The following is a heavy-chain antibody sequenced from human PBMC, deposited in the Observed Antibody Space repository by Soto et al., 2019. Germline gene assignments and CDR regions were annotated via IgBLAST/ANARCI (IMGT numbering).Heavy chain of an antibody. CDR2: ISYDGSNK. J-gene: IGHJ4*02. CDR1: GFTFSSYG. CDR3: AKALTLYCSGGSCYQIDY. D-gene: IGHD2-15*01. V-gene: IGHV3-30*18. Sequence: GGSLRLSCAASGFTFSSYGMHWVRQAPGKGLEWVAVISYDGSNKYYADSVKGRFTISRDNSKNTLYLQMNSLRAEDTAVYYCAKALTLYCSGGSCYQIDYWGQGTLVTVSS.